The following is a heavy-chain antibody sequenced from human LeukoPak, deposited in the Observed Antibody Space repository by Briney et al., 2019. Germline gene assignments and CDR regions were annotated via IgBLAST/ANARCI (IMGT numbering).Heavy chain of an antibody. CDR2: ISGSGGST. V-gene: IGHV3-23*01. CDR3: AKDGFIVVVPAAIRGFDP. Sequence: GGSLRLSCAASGFTFSSYAMSWVRQAPGKGLEWVSAISGSGGSTYYADSVKGRFTISRDNSKNTLYLQMNSLRAEDTAVYCCAKDGFIVVVPAAIRGFDPWGQGTLVTVSS. J-gene: IGHJ5*02. CDR1: GFTFSSYA. D-gene: IGHD2-2*01.